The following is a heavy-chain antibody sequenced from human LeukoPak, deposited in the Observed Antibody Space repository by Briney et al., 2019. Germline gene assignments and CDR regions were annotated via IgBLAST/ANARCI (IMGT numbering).Heavy chain of an antibody. D-gene: IGHD2-15*01. CDR1: GYTFTDYY. CDR3: ATDVDCSGGSCYSGGVLFDY. Sequence: ASVKVSCKASGYTFTDYYIHWVRQAPGKGLEWMGGFDPEDGETIYAQKFQGRVTMTEDTSTDTAYMELSSLRSEDTAVYYCATDVDCSGGSCYSGGVLFDYWGQGTLVTVSS. CDR2: FDPEDGET. J-gene: IGHJ4*02. V-gene: IGHV1-24*01.